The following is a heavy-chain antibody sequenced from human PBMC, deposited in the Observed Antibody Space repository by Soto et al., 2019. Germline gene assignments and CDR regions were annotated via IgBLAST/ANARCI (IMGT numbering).Heavy chain of an antibody. CDR2: IWYDGSNK. D-gene: IGHD6-19*01. V-gene: IGHV3-33*01. CDR3: ARWAVAGGFDY. CDR1: GFTFSSYG. Sequence: QVQLVESGGGVVQPGRSLRLSCAASGFTFSSYGMHWVRQAPGKGLEWVAVIWYDGSNKYYADSVKGRFTISRDNSKNTLYLQMNSLRAEDTAVYYCARWAVAGGFDYWGQGTLVTVPS. J-gene: IGHJ4*02.